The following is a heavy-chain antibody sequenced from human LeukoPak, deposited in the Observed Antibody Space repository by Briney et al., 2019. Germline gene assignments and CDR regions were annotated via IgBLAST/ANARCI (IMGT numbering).Heavy chain of an antibody. V-gene: IGHV3-23*01. Sequence: PGGSLRLSCAASGFTFSSYAMSWVRQAPGKGLEWVSAISGSGGSTYYADSVKGRFTISRDNSKNTLYLQMNSLRAEDTAVYYCAKDSSGNYSTELDYWGQGTLVTVSS. CDR3: AKDSSGNYSTELDY. J-gene: IGHJ4*02. D-gene: IGHD1-26*01. CDR2: ISGSGGST. CDR1: GFTFSSYA.